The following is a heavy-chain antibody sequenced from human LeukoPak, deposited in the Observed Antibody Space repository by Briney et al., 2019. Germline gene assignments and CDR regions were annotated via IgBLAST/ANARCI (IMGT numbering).Heavy chain of an antibody. V-gene: IGHV1-2*02. Sequence: GASVKVSCKASGYIFTGYYMHWVRQAPGQGLEWVGWINANSGGTKYAQKFQGRVTMTRDTSISTAYMELSSLRSEDTAVYYCARAPHYYDSSGYYYVVRLAVNYYYYMDVWGKGTTVTVSS. CDR2: INANSGGT. CDR1: GYIFTGYY. D-gene: IGHD3-22*01. J-gene: IGHJ6*03. CDR3: ARAPHYYDSSGYYYVVRLAVNYYYYMDV.